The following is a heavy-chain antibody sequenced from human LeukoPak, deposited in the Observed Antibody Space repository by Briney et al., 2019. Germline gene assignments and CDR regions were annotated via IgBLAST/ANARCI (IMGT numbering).Heavy chain of an antibody. CDR2: IIPIFCTA. CDR1: VCTFSSYA. D-gene: IGHD6-13*01. Sequence: SSVKVSCKASVCTFSSYAISWVRQAPGQGLDWMGGIIPIFCTANYAQKFQGRVTIAAEESTGTAYMELSSLRSEDTAVYYCAREQQHHENAFAIWGQGTMVTVSS. J-gene: IGHJ3*02. V-gene: IGHV1-69*13. CDR3: AREQQHHENAFAI.